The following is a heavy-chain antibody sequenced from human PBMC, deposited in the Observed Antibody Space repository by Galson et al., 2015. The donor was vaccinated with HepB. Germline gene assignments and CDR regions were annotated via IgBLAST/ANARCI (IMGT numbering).Heavy chain of an antibody. CDR1: GGTFSSYA. CDR2: IIPIFGTA. Sequence: SVKVSCKASGGTFSSYAISWVRQAPGQGLEWMGGIIPIFGTANYAQKFQGRVTITADESTSTAYMELSSLRSEDTAVYYCARDLGCSSPSCLGGMDVWGQGTTVPVSS. CDR3: ARDLGCSSPSCLGGMDV. V-gene: IGHV1-69*13. J-gene: IGHJ6*02. D-gene: IGHD2-2*01.